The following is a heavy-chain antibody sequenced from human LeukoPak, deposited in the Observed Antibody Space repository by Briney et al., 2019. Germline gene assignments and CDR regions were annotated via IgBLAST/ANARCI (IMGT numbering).Heavy chain of an antibody. D-gene: IGHD2-15*01. CDR1: GGTFSSYA. V-gene: IGHV1-69*01. Sequence: ASVKVSCKASGGTFSSYAISWVRQAPGQGLEWMGGIIPIFGTANYAQKFQGRVTITADESTSTAYMELSSLRSEDTAVYYCASHEGVVVVAATRSWFDPWGQATLVTVSS. J-gene: IGHJ5*02. CDR3: ASHEGVVVVAATRSWFDP. CDR2: IIPIFGTA.